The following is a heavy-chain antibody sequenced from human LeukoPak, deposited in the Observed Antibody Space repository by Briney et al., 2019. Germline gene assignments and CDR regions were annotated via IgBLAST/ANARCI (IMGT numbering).Heavy chain of an antibody. CDR1: GFTFSSYE. CDR3: AGDFGYYGSGSYPDYFDY. D-gene: IGHD3-10*01. Sequence: GGSLRLSCAASGFTFSSYEMNWVRQAPGKGLEWVSYISSSGSTIYYADSVKGRFTVSRDNAKNSLYLQMNSLRAEDTAVYYCAGDFGYYGSGSYPDYFDYWGRGTLVTVSS. CDR2: ISSSGSTI. V-gene: IGHV3-48*03. J-gene: IGHJ4*02.